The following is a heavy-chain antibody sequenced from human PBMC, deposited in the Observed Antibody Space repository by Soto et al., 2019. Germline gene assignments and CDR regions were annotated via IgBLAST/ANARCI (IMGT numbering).Heavy chain of an antibody. J-gene: IGHJ6*02. D-gene: IGHD3-3*01. CDR2: ISAYNGNT. CDR3: ARYQGYDFWSGYYGHHYYYYGMDV. CDR1: GYTFTSYG. V-gene: IGHV1-18*01. Sequence: QVQLVQSGAEVKKPGASVKVSCKASGYTFTSYGISWVRQAPGQGLEWMGWISAYNGNTNYAQKLQGRVTMTTDTSPSTAYMELRSLRSDDTAVYYCARYQGYDFWSGYYGHHYYYYGMDVWGQGTTVTVSS.